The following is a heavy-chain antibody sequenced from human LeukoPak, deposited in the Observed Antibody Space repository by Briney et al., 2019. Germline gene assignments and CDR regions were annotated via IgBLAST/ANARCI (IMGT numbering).Heavy chain of an antibody. CDR2: IYYTGSTNY. D-gene: IGHD5-12*01. V-gene: IGHV4-59*08. CDR3: ARHGGEVATGPFDY. Sequence: SETLSLTCTVSGASIRSYYWSWIRQPPGKGLECIGYIYYTGSTNYNYNPSLKSRVTISVDTSKNQFSLKLSSVTAADTAVYYCARHGGEVATGPFDYWGQGTLVTVSS. CDR1: GASIRSYY. J-gene: IGHJ4*02.